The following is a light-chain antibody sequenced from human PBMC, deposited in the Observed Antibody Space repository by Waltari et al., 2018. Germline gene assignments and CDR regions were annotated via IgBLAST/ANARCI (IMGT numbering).Light chain of an antibody. J-gene: IGKJ2*01. CDR3: QQYGRSWNT. Sequence: EIVLTQFPGTLSLSPGDRATLSCRASQSVSSSYLAWYQQKPGQAPRLLIHGASSRATGIPDRFSGSGSGTDFTLTISRLEPEDFAVYYCQQYGRSWNTFGQGTKLEIK. CDR1: QSVSSSY. CDR2: GAS. V-gene: IGKV3-20*01.